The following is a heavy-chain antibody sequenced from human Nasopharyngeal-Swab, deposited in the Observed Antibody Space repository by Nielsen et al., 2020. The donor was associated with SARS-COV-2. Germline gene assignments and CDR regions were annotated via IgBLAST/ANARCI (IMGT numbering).Heavy chain of an antibody. D-gene: IGHD1-26*01. CDR3: ARDQSGSYHKAFDI. V-gene: IGHV3-21*01. J-gene: IGHJ3*02. CDR1: GFTFGSYS. Sequence: GESLKISCAASGFTFGSYSMNWVRQAPGKGLEWVSSISSSSSYIYYADSVKGRFTISRDNAKNSLYLQMNSLRAEDTAVYYCARDQSGSYHKAFDIWGQGTMVTVSS. CDR2: ISSSSSYI.